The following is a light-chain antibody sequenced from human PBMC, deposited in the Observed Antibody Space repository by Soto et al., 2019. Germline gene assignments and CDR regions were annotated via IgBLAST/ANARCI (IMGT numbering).Light chain of an antibody. V-gene: IGKV1-5*01. CDR1: QSISSW. CDR3: QLYNIYSEA. J-gene: IGKJ1*01. CDR2: DAS. Sequence: DIQRTQSQSTISASVGDKVPLPFRASQSISSWLAWYQQKPGKAPKLLIYDASSLESGVPSRFSGSGSGTEFTLTITSLQPDDFATYYCQLYNIYSEAFGQGGIVDIK.